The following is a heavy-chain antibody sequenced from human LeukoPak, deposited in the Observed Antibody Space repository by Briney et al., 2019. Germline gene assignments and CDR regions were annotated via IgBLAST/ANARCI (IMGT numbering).Heavy chain of an antibody. CDR3: ARRGRDYDYVWGSYRPFDY. Sequence: SETLSLTCAVYGGSFSGYYWSWIRQPPGKGLEWIGEINHSGSTNYNPSLKSRVTISVDTSKNQFSLKLSSVTAADTAVYYCARRGRDYDYVWGSYRPFDYWGQGTLVTVSS. V-gene: IGHV4-34*01. CDR1: GGSFSGYY. J-gene: IGHJ4*02. CDR2: INHSGST. D-gene: IGHD3-16*02.